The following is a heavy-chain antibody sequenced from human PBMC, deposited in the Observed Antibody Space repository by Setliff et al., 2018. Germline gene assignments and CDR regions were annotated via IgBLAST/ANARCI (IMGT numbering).Heavy chain of an antibody. CDR1: GFTFSRHA. V-gene: IGHV3-30*01. J-gene: IGHJ6*03. CDR3: ARTYCSDTSCYDYYYYMDV. Sequence: LSLSCAASGFTFSRHAMHWVRQAPGKGLEWVAVMSNDGSDKNYADSVKGRFTISRDNSKNTLYLQMNSLRAEDTAVYYCARTYCSDTSCYDYYYYMDVWGKGTTVTVSS. D-gene: IGHD2-2*01. CDR2: MSNDGSDK.